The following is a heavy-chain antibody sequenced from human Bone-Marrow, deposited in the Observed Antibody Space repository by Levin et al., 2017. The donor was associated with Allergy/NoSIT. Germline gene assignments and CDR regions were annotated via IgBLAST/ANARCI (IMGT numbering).Heavy chain of an antibody. J-gene: IGHJ2*01. D-gene: IGHD3/OR15-3a*01. CDR3: ARLRRTDYWYFDL. Sequence: ASETLSLTCTVSGGSMSSSSYFWGWIRQPPGKGLGWIGMIYYSGTVYYNPSLKSRVTLSVDTSKNHFSLQLTSVTAADTAMYFCARLRRTDYWYFDLWGRGTLVTVSS. CDR1: GGSMSSSSYF. CDR2: IYYSGTV. V-gene: IGHV4-39*02.